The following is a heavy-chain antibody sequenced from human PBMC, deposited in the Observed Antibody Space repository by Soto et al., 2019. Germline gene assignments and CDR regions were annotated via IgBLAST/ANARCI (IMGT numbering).Heavy chain of an antibody. D-gene: IGHD1-26*01. Sequence: DVQLVESGGGLVQPGGSLRLSCAASGFPFSSHWMTWVRQAPGKGLEWVANINQDGSEKYYVDSVKGRFTISRDNAKDSLFLQMNSLRAEDTAVYYCAFSGRYFEYWGLGTLVTVSS. CDR3: AFSGRYFEY. CDR2: INQDGSEK. CDR1: GFPFSSHW. J-gene: IGHJ4*02. V-gene: IGHV3-7*05.